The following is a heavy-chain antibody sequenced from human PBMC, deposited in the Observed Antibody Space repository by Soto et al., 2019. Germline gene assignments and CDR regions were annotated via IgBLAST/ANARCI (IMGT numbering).Heavy chain of an antibody. CDR2: ISYDGSNK. CDR1: GFTFSSYA. J-gene: IGHJ4*02. V-gene: IGHV3-30-3*01. CDR3: ARPPRGSGWLHMHY. D-gene: IGHD6-19*01. Sequence: QVQLVESGGGVVQPGRSLRLSCAASGFTFSSYAMHWVRQAPGKGLEWVAVISYDGSNKYYADSVKGRFTISRDNSKNTLYLQMNGLRAEDTAVYYCARPPRGSGWLHMHYWGQGTLVAVSS.